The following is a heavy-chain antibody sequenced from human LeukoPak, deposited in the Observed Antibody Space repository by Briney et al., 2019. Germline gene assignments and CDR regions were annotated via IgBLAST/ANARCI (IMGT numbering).Heavy chain of an antibody. CDR2: ISGSGGST. V-gene: IGHV3-23*01. CDR1: GFTFSSYG. D-gene: IGHD6-19*01. CDR3: AKCLPSGWYYYFDY. J-gene: IGHJ4*02. Sequence: GGSLRLSCAASGFTFSSYGMNWVRQAPGKGLEWVSSISGSGGSTYYADSVKGRFTISRDDSKNTLYLQMNSPRAEDTAVYYCAKCLPSGWYYYFDYWGQGALVTVSS.